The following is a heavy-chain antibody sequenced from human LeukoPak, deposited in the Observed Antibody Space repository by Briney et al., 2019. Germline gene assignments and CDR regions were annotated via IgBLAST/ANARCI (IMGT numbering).Heavy chain of an antibody. CDR2: INSDGSST. J-gene: IGHJ6*03. CDR1: GFTFSSYW. D-gene: IGHD3-22*01. Sequence: GGSLRLSCAASGFTFSSYWMHWVRQAPGKGLVWVSRINSDGSSTSYADSVKGRFTISRDNAKNTLYLQMNSLRAEDTAVYYCARVWYYDSSGYPEDYYYYYYMDVWGKGTTVTVSS. CDR3: ARVWYYDSSGYPEDYYYYYYMDV. V-gene: IGHV3-74*01.